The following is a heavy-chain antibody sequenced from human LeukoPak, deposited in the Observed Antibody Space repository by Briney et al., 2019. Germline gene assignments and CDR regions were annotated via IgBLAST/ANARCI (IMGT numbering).Heavy chain of an antibody. V-gene: IGHV3-23*01. D-gene: IGHD2-15*01. CDR2: ISSTGGTA. CDR1: GFTFSSYG. Sequence: GGSLRLSCAASGFTFSSYGMHWVRQAPGKGLEWVSAISSTGGTAYYADSVKGRFTISRDNSKNTPYLQMNSLRAEDTAIYYCAKNGDRGAYCSGGSCYPYYYYNMDVWGKGTTVTISS. CDR3: AKNGDRGAYCSGGSCYPYYYYNMDV. J-gene: IGHJ6*03.